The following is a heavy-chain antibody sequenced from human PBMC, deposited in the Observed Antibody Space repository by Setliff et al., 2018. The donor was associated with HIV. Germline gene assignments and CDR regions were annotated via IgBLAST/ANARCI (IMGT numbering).Heavy chain of an antibody. CDR1: GGSFSGYY. Sequence: TLSLTCAVYGGSFSGYYWSWIRQPPGKGLEWIGEINHSGSTNYNPSLKSRVTISVDTSKNQFSLKLSSVTAADTAVYYCARGALLAVFDFDHWGHGTLVTVSS. V-gene: IGHV4-34*01. CDR3: ARGALLAVFDFDH. CDR2: INHSGST. D-gene: IGHD3-10*01. J-gene: IGHJ4*01.